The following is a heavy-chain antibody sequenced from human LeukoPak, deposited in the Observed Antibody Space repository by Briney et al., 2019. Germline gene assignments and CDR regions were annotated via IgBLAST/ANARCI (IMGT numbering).Heavy chain of an antibody. V-gene: IGHV3-15*01. CDR3: TTCPRRGYSGYDQIEEAGY. Sequence: GGSLRLSCAASGFTFSNAWMSWVRQAPGKGLEWVGRIKSKTDGGTTDHAAPVKGRFTISRDDSKNTLYLQMNSLKTEDTAVYYCTTCPRRGYSGYDQIEEAGYWGQGTLVTVSS. J-gene: IGHJ4*02. CDR1: GFTFSNAW. D-gene: IGHD5-12*01. CDR2: IKSKTDGGTT.